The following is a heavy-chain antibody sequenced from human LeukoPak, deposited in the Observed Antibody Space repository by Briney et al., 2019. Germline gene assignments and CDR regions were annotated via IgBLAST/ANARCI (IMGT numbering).Heavy chain of an antibody. Sequence: GGSLRLSCAASGFTFSSYWMHWVRQAPGKGLVWVSRINSDGSSTSYADSVKGRFTISRDNAKNTLYLQMNSLRGEDTAVYYCARRRPSDTFDIWGQGTMVTVSS. D-gene: IGHD5-24*01. CDR3: ARRRPSDTFDI. CDR2: INSDGSST. CDR1: GFTFSSYW. J-gene: IGHJ3*02. V-gene: IGHV3-74*01.